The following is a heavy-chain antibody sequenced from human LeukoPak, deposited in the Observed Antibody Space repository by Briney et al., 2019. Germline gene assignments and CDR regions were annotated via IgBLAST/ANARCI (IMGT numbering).Heavy chain of an antibody. V-gene: IGHV4-39*01. CDR2: IYYSGST. CDR1: GGSISSSSYY. J-gene: IGHJ6*03. D-gene: IGHD4-11*01. Sequence: SETLSLTCTVSGGSISSSSYYWGWIRQPPGKGLEWIGSIYYSGSTYYNPSLKSRVTISVDTSKNQFSLKPSSVTAADTAVYYCASEPYSNYDYYYYMDVWGKGTTVTVSS. CDR3: ASEPYSNYDYYYYMDV.